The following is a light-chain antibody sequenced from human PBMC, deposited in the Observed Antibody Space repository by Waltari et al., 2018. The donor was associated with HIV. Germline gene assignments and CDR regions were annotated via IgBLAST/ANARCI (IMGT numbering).Light chain of an antibody. CDR3: MQAVQTPPT. V-gene: IGKV2-28*01. J-gene: IGKJ1*01. CDR2: LGS. CDR1: QSLLQSNGYNY. Sequence: EIVMIQSPLSLPVTPGEPASISCRSSQSLLQSNGYNYLDWYLQKSGQSPQLLILLGSNRASGFPDRFSGSGSGTDFTLTVGRVEAEDVRIYYCMQAVQTPPTFGQGTRVEIK.